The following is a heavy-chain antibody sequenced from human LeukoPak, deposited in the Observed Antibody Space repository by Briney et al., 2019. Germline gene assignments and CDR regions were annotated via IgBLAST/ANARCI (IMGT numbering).Heavy chain of an antibody. D-gene: IGHD2-2*01. CDR2: ISSSSSYI. CDR3: ARDVVVVPGRYNWFDP. Sequence: GGSLRLSCAASGFTFSSYSMNWVRQAPGKGLEWVSSISSSSSYIYYADSVKGRFTISRDNAKNSLYLQMSSLRAEDTAVYYCARDVVVVPGRYNWFDPWGQGTLSPSPQ. J-gene: IGHJ5*02. CDR1: GFTFSSYS. V-gene: IGHV3-21*01.